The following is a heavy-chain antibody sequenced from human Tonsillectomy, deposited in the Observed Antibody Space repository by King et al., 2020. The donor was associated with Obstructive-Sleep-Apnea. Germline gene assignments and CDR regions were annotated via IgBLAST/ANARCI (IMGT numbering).Heavy chain of an antibody. V-gene: IGHV4-59*08. CDR1: GGSISSYY. J-gene: IGHJ6*02. CDR2: IYYSGST. D-gene: IGHD1-14*01. Sequence: QLQESGPGLVKPSETLSLTCTVSGGSISSYYWSWIRQPPGKGLEWIGYIYYSGSTNYNPSLKSRVTISADTSKNQFSLKLSSVTAADTAVYYCARAPEGLTGQPDYYYGMDVWGQGTTVSVSS. CDR3: ARAPEGLTGQPDYYYGMDV.